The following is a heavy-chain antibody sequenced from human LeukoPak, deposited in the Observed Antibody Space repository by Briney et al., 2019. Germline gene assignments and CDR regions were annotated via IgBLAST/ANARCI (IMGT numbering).Heavy chain of an antibody. CDR2: VFDSGGT. V-gene: IGHV4-59*01. D-gene: IGHD6-13*01. Sequence: PSETPSLTCTVSGGSISNYWWSWIRQPPGKGLEWIGYVFDSGGTNYNPSLKSRVTISVDTSKKQFSLKLSSVTAAYTAVYYCARGYSSSWNYFDYWGQGTLVTVSS. CDR1: GGSISNYW. CDR3: ARGYSSSWNYFDY. J-gene: IGHJ4*02.